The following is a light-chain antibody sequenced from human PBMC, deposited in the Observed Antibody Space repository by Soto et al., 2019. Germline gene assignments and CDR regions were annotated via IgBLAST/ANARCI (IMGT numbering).Light chain of an antibody. CDR1: QSVSSSY. CDR2: DAS. CDR3: QQYGSSRLT. V-gene: IGKV3D-20*01. Sequence: EIVLTQSPATLSLSPGERATLSCGASQSVSSSYLAWYQQKPGLAPRLLIYDASSRATGIPDRFSGSGSGTDFTLTISRLEPEDSAVYYCQQYGSSRLTFGGGTKVEIK. J-gene: IGKJ4*01.